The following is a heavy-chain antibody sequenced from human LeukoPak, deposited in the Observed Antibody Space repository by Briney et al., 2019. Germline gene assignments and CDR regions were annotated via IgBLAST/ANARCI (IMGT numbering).Heavy chain of an antibody. Sequence: SVKVSCKASGGTFSSNAITWVRQAPGQGLEWMGRIIPIYGITNYAQKFQGRVTITADKSTSTIYMELISLRPDDTAVYYCARWAGAAAGFYGLDVWGQGTTVTVSS. CDR3: ARWAGAAAGFYGLDV. V-gene: IGHV1-69*04. J-gene: IGHJ6*02. CDR1: GGTFSSNA. D-gene: IGHD6-13*01. CDR2: IIPIYGIT.